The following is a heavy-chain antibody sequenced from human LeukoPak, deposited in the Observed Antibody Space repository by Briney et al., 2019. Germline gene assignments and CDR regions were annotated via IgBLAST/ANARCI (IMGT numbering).Heavy chain of an antibody. CDR2: IYYSGST. V-gene: IGHV4-31*03. CDR1: GGSVSSGGYY. J-gene: IGHJ5*02. CDR3: ARESSSGWYVGS. Sequence: PSETLSLTCTVSGGSVSSGGYYWSWIRQHPGKGLEWIGYIYYSGSTYYNPSLKSRVTISVDTSKNQFSLKLSSVTAADTAVYYCARESSSGWYVGSWGQGTLVTVSS. D-gene: IGHD6-19*01.